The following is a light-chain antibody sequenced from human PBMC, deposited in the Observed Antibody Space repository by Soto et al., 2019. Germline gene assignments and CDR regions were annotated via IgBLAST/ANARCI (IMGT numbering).Light chain of an antibody. CDR1: QSVSSNY. CDR3: QQYGSSPST. CDR2: GAS. Sequence: DIVLMQSPGTLSLSPGERATLSCRASQSVSSNYLAWYQQRPGQAPRLLIYGASTRATGIPDRFSGSGSGTDFTLTISRLEPEDFAVYYCQQYGSSPSTFGGGTKVEIK. V-gene: IGKV3-20*01. J-gene: IGKJ4*01.